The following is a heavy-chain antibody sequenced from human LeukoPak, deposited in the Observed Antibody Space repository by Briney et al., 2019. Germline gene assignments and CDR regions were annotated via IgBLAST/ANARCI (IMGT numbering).Heavy chain of an antibody. CDR2: INHSGST. CDR3: ARGPYGDYADY. J-gene: IGHJ4*02. CDR1: GGSFSGYY. D-gene: IGHD4-17*01. V-gene: IGHV4-34*01. Sequence: SETLSLTCAVYGGSFSGYYWSWIRQPPGKGLEWIGEINHSGSTNYNPSLKSRVTISVDTSKNQLSLKLSSVTAADTAVYYCARGPYGDYADYWGQGTLVAVSS.